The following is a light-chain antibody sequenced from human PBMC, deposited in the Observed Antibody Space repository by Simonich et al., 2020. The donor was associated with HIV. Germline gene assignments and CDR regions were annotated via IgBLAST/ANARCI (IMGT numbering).Light chain of an antibody. Sequence: SALNQPASVSGSPGQSITISCIGTSRYFGNYNDVSWYQHHPGKAPKFIVFNVTVRPSGASIRFSGSKSGNTASLTISGLQAEDEADFYCSSYAGSNNWVFGGGTKLTVL. CDR2: NVT. CDR1: SRYFGNYND. CDR3: SSYAGSNNWV. J-gene: IGLJ3*02. V-gene: IGLV2-14*03.